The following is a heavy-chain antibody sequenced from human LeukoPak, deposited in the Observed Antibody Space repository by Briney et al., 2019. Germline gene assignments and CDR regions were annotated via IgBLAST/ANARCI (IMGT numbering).Heavy chain of an antibody. CDR3: ARTSILTGYYLIDY. CDR1: GGSISSYY. V-gene: IGHV4-59*01. Sequence: PETLSLTCTVSGGSISSYYWSWIRQPPGKGLEWIGYIYYSGSTNYNPSLKSRVTISVDTSKNQFSLKLSSVTAADTAVYYCARTSILTGYYLIDYWGQGTLVTVSS. D-gene: IGHD3-9*01. CDR2: IYYSGST. J-gene: IGHJ4*02.